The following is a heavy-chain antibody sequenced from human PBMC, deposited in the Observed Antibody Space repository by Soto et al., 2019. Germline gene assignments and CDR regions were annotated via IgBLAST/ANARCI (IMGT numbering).Heavy chain of an antibody. V-gene: IGHV3-30-3*01. D-gene: IGHD4-17*01. Sequence: QVQLVESGGGVVQPGRSLRLSCAASGFTFSSYAMHWVRQAPGKGLEWVAVISYDGSNKYYADSVKGRFTISRDNSKNTLYLQMNSLRAEDTAVYYCVRDIIGDGDLPPFGYWGQGTLVTVSS. CDR1: GFTFSSYA. CDR3: VRDIIGDGDLPPFGY. J-gene: IGHJ4*02. CDR2: ISYDGSNK.